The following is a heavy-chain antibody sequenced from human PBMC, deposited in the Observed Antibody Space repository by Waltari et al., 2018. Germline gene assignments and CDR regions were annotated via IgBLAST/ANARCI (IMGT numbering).Heavy chain of an antibody. CDR2: INPNSGGT. D-gene: IGHD6-13*01. Sequence: QVQLVQSGAEVKKPGASVKVSCKASGYTFTGHYMHWVRQAPGQGLEWMGRINPNSGGTNYAQKFQGRVTMTRDTSISTAYMELSRLRSDDTAVYYCAREIAAAGTGYDYWGQGTLVTVSS. V-gene: IGHV1-2*06. CDR3: AREIAAAGTGYDY. J-gene: IGHJ4*02. CDR1: GYTFTGHY.